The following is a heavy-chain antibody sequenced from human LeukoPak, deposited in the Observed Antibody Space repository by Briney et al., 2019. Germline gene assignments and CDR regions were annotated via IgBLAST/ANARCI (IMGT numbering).Heavy chain of an antibody. CDR3: ARDLWFGELL. D-gene: IGHD3-10*01. Sequence: GGSLRLSCAASGFTFSSYAMHWVRQAPGKGLEWVAVISYDGSNKYYADSVKGRFTISRDNSKNTLYLQMNSLRAEDTAVYYCARDLWFGELLWGQGTLVTVSS. CDR1: GFTFSSYA. J-gene: IGHJ4*02. V-gene: IGHV3-30*14. CDR2: ISYDGSNK.